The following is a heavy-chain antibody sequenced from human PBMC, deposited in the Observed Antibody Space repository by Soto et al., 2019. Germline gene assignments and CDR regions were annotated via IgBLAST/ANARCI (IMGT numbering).Heavy chain of an antibody. D-gene: IGHD2-2*01. CDR1: GGSFSGYY. CDR2: INHSGST. CDR3: AREKGLRAYPLLFKASWFDP. J-gene: IGHJ5*02. Sequence: QVQLQQWGAGLLKPSETLSLTCAVYGGSFSGYYWSWIRQPPGKGLEWIGEINHSGSTNYNPSLKRSITSSVDTSKTQFSLKLSSVTAADTAVYYCAREKGLRAYPLLFKASWFDPWGQGTLVTVSS. V-gene: IGHV4-34*01.